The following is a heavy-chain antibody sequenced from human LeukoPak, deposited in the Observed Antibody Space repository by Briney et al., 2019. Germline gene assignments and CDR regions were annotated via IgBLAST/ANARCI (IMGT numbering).Heavy chain of an antibody. J-gene: IGHJ6*02. D-gene: IGHD5-18*01. V-gene: IGHV4-34*01. CDR1: GGSFSGYY. CDR3: ASLVDTAMSYYYYGMDV. CDR2: IYYSGST. Sequence: SETLSLTCAVYGGSFSGYYWSWIRQPPGKGLEWIGSIYYSGSTYYNPSLKSRVTISVDTSKNQFSLKLSSVTAADTAVYYCASLVDTAMSYYYYGMDVWGQGTTVTVSS.